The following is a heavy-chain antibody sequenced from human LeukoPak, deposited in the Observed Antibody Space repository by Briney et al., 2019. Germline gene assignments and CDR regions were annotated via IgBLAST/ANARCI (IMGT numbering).Heavy chain of an antibody. CDR2: ISYDGSNK. J-gene: IGHJ3*02. Sequence: GRSLRLSCAASGFTFSSYGMHWVRQAPGKGLEWVAVISYDGSNKYYADSVKGRFTISRDNSKNTLYLQMNSLRAEDTAVYYCAKNPGNSGSYYFKDAFDIWGQGTMVTVSS. CDR1: GFTFSSYG. CDR3: AKNPGNSGSYYFKDAFDI. D-gene: IGHD3-10*01. V-gene: IGHV3-30*18.